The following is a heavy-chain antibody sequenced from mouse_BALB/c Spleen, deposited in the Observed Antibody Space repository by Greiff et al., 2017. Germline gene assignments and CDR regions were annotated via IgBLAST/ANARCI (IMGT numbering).Heavy chain of an antibody. V-gene: IGHV1-31*01. Sequence: EVQLQQSGPELVKPGASVKISCKASGYSFTGYYMHWVKQSHVKSLEWIGRINPYNGATSYNQNFKDKASLTVDKSSSTAYMELHSLTSEDSAVYYCAGGRTWFAYWGQGTLVTVSA. D-gene: IGHD1-1*01. CDR1: GYSFTGYY. CDR3: AGGRTWFAY. CDR2: INPYNGAT. J-gene: IGHJ3*01.